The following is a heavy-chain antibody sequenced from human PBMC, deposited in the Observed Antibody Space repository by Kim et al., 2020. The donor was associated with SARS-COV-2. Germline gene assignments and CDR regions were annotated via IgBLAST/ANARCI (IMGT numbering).Heavy chain of an antibody. CDR2: INHSGST. D-gene: IGHD3-22*01. J-gene: IGHJ6*02. CDR3: ARGGPYYYDSSGYYYLTYYYGMDV. Sequence: SETLSLTCAVYGGSFSGYYWSWIRQPPGKGLEWIGEINHSGSTNYNPSLKSRVTISVDTSKNQFSLKLSSVTAADTAVYYCARGGPYYYDSSGYYYLTYYYGMDVWGQGTTVTVSS. V-gene: IGHV4-34*01. CDR1: GGSFSGYY.